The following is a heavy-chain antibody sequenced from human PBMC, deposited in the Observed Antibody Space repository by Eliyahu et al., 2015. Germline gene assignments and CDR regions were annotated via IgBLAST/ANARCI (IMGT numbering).Heavy chain of an antibody. D-gene: IGHD6-13*01. CDR3: ARRRQLAHFDY. CDR1: GDSIRTSSYX. Sequence: QLQLQESGPGLVKPSETLSLTCTVSGDSIRTSSYXWGWIRQPPGKGLEWIGTIFYTGNTYYNSSLESRVTMSVDTSKNQFSLNLNSVTAADTAVYYCARRRQLAHFDYWGQGTLVTVSS. V-gene: IGHV4-39*01. CDR2: IFYTGNT. J-gene: IGHJ4*02.